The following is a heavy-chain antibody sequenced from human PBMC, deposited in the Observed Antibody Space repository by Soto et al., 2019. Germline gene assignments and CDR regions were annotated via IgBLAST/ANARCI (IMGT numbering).Heavy chain of an antibody. J-gene: IGHJ6*02. Sequence: QITLKESGPTLVKPTQTLTLTCTFSGFSLSTSGVGVGWIRQPPGKALEWLALIYWDDDKRYSPSLRSRLTISKDTSKNQVVLTMTNMVPVDTATYYCIQSRCGGDCLQSYASHYYYGMDVWGQGTTVTVSS. CDR1: GFSLSTSGVG. D-gene: IGHD2-21*02. CDR3: IQSRCGGDCLQSYASHYYYGMDV. V-gene: IGHV2-5*02. CDR2: IYWDDDK.